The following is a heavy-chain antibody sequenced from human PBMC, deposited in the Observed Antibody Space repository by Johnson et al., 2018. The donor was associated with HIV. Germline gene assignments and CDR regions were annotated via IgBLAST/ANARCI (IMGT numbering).Heavy chain of an antibody. CDR1: GFTFSSSA. D-gene: IGHD6-6*01. V-gene: IGHV3-13*01. J-gene: IGHJ3*02. CDR3: ARSGAASIAARGDAFDI. Sequence: VQLVESGGGVVQPGRSLTLSCAASGFTFSSSAMHWVHQAPGKGLEWVSVISTAGDTYYPGSVKGRFTISRENAKNSLYLQMNSLRAEDTAVYYCARSGAASIAARGDAFDIWGQGTMVTVSS. CDR2: ISTAGDT.